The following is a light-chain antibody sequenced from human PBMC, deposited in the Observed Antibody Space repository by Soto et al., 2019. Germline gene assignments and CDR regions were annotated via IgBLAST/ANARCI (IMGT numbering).Light chain of an antibody. J-gene: IGKJ1*01. V-gene: IGKV3-20*01. CDR3: QQYSSSPVT. CDR1: QSVTSNY. Sequence: EIVLTQSPGTLSLSPGERATLXXGXSQSVTSNYLAWYKXKHGQXXRXXIYGASSRATGIPDRFSGSGSGTDFIITISRLEPEDFAVFYCQQYSSSPVTFGQGTKVDIK. CDR2: GAS.